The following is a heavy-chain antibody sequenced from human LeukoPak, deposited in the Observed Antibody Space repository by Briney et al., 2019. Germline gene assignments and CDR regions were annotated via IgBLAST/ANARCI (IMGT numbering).Heavy chain of an antibody. CDR3: AKDARSGYYVYSGEWFDP. CDR1: GFTFSSYA. V-gene: IGHV3-23*01. D-gene: IGHD3-3*01. J-gene: IGHJ5*02. Sequence: GGSLRLSCAASGFTFSSYAMSWVRQAPGKGLEWVSAISGSGGSTYCADSVKGRFTISRDNSKNTLYLQMNSLRAEDTAVYYCAKDARSGYYVYSGEWFDPWGQGTLVTVSS. CDR2: ISGSGGST.